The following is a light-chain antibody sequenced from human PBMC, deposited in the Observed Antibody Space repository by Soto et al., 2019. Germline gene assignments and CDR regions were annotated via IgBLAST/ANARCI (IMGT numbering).Light chain of an antibody. CDR3: QQYNNWPPGIT. CDR1: QSVSSN. Sequence: EIVMAQSPGTLSLSPGERATLSFSASQSVSSNLAWYQQKPGQAPRLLIYGASTRATGIPARFSGSGSGTEFTLTISSLQSEDFAVYYCQQYNNWPPGITFGQGTRLEI. CDR2: GAS. V-gene: IGKV3-15*01. J-gene: IGKJ5*01.